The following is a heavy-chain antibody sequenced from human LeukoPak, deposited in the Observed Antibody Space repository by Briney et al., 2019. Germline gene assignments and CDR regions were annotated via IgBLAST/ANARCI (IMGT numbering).Heavy chain of an antibody. V-gene: IGHV3-74*03. D-gene: IGHD2-15*01. CDR2: INSDGIST. Sequence: GGSLRLSCAASGFTFSNYWMHWVRQAPGKGLVWVSRINSDGISTTYADSVKGRFTISRDNSKNTLYLQMNSLRAEDTAVYYCAKGWDIVVVVAAFFDYWGQGTLVTVSS. J-gene: IGHJ4*02. CDR3: AKGWDIVVVVAAFFDY. CDR1: GFTFSNYW.